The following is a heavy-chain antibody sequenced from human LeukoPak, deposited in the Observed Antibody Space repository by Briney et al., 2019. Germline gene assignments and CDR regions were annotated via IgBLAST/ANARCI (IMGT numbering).Heavy chain of an antibody. CDR1: GGSTSSGSYY. CDR3: ARGSVGAAIPFDP. D-gene: IGHD2-2*02. Sequence: SQTLSLTCTVSGGSTSSGSYYWSWIRQPAGKGLEWIGRIYTSGSTNYNPSLKSRVTISVDTSKNQFSLKLSSVTAADTAVYYCARGSVGAAIPFDPWGQGTLVTVSS. CDR2: IYTSGST. V-gene: IGHV4-61*02. J-gene: IGHJ5*02.